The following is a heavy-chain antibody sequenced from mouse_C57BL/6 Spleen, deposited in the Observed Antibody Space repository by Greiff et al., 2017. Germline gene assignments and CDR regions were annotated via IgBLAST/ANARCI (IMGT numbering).Heavy chain of an antibody. CDR3: ALSWDRGMDY. CDR1: GYAFSSSW. CDR2: IYPGDGDT. J-gene: IGHJ4*01. D-gene: IGHD4-1*01. Sequence: QVQLQQSGPELVKPGASVKISCKASGYAFSSSWMNWVKQRPGKGLEWIGRIYPGDGDTNYNGKFKGKATLTADKSSSTAYMQLSSLTSEDSAVYFCALSWDRGMDYWGQGTSVTVSS. V-gene: IGHV1-82*01.